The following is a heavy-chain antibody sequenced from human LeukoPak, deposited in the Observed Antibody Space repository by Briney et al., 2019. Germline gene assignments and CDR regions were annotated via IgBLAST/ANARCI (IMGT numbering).Heavy chain of an antibody. CDR2: INPNSGGT. CDR1: GYTFTGYY. J-gene: IGHJ3*01. CDR3: ARGDHVRIYAESSFDF. V-gene: IGHV1-2*02. Sequence: GASVKVSCKASGYTFTGYYMHWVRQAPGQGLEWMGWINPNSGGTNYAQKFQGRVTMTRDTSISTAYMELSRLRSEDTAVYYCARGDHVRIYAESSFDFWGQGTMVTVSS. D-gene: IGHD5/OR15-5a*01.